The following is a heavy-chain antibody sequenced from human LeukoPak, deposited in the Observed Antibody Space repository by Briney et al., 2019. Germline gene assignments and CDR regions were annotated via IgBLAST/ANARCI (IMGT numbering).Heavy chain of an antibody. V-gene: IGHV1-2*02. D-gene: IGHD3-22*01. CDR3: AQLNTYYYDSSGRDAFDI. J-gene: IGHJ3*02. CDR2: NNPNSGGT. Sequence: ASVKVSCKASGYTFTGYYMHWVRQAPGQGLVWMGWNNPNSGGTSYAQKFQGRVTMTRDTSISTAYMELSRLRSDYTAVYYCAQLNTYYYDSSGRDAFDIWGQGTMVTVSS. CDR1: GYTFTGYY.